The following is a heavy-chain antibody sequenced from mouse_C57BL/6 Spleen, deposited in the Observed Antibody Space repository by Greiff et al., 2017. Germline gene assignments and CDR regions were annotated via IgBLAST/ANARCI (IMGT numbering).Heavy chain of an antibody. CDR3: ARDVGSSYWYFDV. CDR1: GFTFSSYA. V-gene: IGHV5-4*01. Sequence: EVHLVESGGGLVKPGGSLKLSCAASGFTFSSYAMSWVRQTPEKRLEWVATISDGGSYTYYPNNVKGRFTISRDNAKNNLYLQMSHLKSEDTAMYYCARDVGSSYWYFDVWGTGTTVTVSS. CDR2: ISDGGSYT. D-gene: IGHD1-1*01. J-gene: IGHJ1*03.